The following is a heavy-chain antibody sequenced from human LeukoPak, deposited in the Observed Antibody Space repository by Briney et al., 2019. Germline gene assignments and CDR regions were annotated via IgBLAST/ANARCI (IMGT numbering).Heavy chain of an antibody. CDR1: GGTFSSYA. Sequence: SVKVSCKASGGTFSSYAISWVRQAPGQGLEWMGRIIPIFGTANYAQKLQGRVTMTTDTSTSTAYMELRSLRSDDTAVYYCATGLWFGESYFDYWGQGTLVTVSS. CDR3: ATGLWFGESYFDY. V-gene: IGHV1-69*05. D-gene: IGHD3-10*01. J-gene: IGHJ4*02. CDR2: IIPIFGTA.